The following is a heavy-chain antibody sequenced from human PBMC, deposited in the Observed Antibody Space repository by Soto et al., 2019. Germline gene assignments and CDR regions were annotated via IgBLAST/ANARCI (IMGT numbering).Heavy chain of an antibody. J-gene: IGHJ6*02. CDR3: ARAAGYYYHGMDV. CDR2: IYYSGNT. V-gene: IGHV4-30-4*01. Sequence: LPETLSLTCSVTGDSIRSGDYYWNWIRQSPGKGLEWIGRIYYSGNTYYKPSLKSRFTISVDTSKNQFSLKVTSVTAADTAVYYCARAAGYYYHGMDVWGQGTTVTVSS. CDR1: GDSIRSGDYY.